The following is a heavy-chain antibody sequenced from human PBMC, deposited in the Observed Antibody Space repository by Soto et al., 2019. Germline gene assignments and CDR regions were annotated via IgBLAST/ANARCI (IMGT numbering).Heavy chain of an antibody. V-gene: IGHV3-23*01. CDR1: GFTFSSYA. J-gene: IGHJ5*02. CDR2: ISGSGGST. CDR3: AKFPDYYGSGSYYNGS. D-gene: IGHD3-10*01. Sequence: GGSLRLSCAASGFTFSSYAMSWVRQAPEKGLEWVSAISGSGGSTYYADSVKGRFTISRDNSKNTLYLQMNSLRAEDTAVYYCAKFPDYYGSGSYYNGSWGQGTLVTVSS.